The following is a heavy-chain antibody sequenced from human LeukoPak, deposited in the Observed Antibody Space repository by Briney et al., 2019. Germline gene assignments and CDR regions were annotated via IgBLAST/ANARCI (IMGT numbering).Heavy chain of an antibody. CDR3: QGRGYSGYDFTIPIDY. Sequence: MHXVRQAPGKGLEWMGGXDPEDGETIYAQKFQGRATMTEDTSTDTAYMELSSLRSEDTAVYYCQGRGYSGYDFTIPIDYWGQGTLVTVSS. CDR2: XDPEDGET. V-gene: IGHV1-24*01. J-gene: IGHJ4*02. D-gene: IGHD5-12*01.